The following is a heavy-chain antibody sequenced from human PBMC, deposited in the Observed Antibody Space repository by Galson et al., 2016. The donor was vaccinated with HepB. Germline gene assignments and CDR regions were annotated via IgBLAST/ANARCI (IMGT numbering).Heavy chain of an antibody. D-gene: IGHD4-17*01. J-gene: IGHJ4*02. CDR1: GGTFSSYA. Sequence: SVKVSCKASGGTFSSYAFNWVRQAPGQGLEWVGGIIPIFGTINYAQKLQGRITVTAVKSTTTVYMELRRLRSDDTAVYYCSKGLRVSGFDAWAQGTLVTVSS. CDR3: SKGLRVSGFDA. CDR2: IIPIFGTI. V-gene: IGHV1-69*06.